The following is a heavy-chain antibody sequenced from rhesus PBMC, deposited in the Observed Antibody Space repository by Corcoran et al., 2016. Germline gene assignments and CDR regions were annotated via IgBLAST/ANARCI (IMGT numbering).Heavy chain of an antibody. Sequence: QVQLQESGPGLVKPSETLSLTCAVSGGSISDDYYWSWIRQPPGKGLEWIGYIYGSGGGTNYKPSLKTRVPISIDTAKNPFSLKLSSVTAAGTAVYYCASLIAAAYFDYWGQGVLVTVSS. CDR1: GGSISDDYY. CDR2: IYGSGGGT. CDR3: ASLIAAAYFDY. V-gene: IGHV4-106*01. D-gene: IGHD6-25*01. J-gene: IGHJ4*01.